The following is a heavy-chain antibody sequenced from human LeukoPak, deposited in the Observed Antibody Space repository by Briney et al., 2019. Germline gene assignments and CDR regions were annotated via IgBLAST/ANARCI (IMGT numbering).Heavy chain of an antibody. J-gene: IGHJ6*02. CDR1: GFTFSSYG. CDR3: ARDDKVVPAAIYVYYYYGMDV. CDR2: IWYDGSNK. Sequence: GGCLRLSCAASGFTFSSYGMHWVCQAPGKGLEWAAVIWYDGSNKYYADSVKGRFTISRDNSKNTLYLQMNSLRAEDTAVYYCARDDKVVPAAIYVYYYYGMDVWGQGTTVTVSS. V-gene: IGHV3-33*01. D-gene: IGHD2-2*01.